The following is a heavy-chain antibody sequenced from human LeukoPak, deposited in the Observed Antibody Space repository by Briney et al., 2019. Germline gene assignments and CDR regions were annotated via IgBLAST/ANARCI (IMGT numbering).Heavy chain of an antibody. CDR3: ARDRSGDTAIDY. CDR2: ISYDGSNK. V-gene: IGHV3-30-3*01. D-gene: IGHD6-25*01. Sequence: GRSLRLSCAASGFTFSSYAMHWVRQAPGKGLEWVAVISYDGSNKYYADSVKGRFTISRDNSKNTLYLQMNSLRAEDTAVYYCARDRSGDTAIDYWGQGTLVTVSS. J-gene: IGHJ4*02. CDR1: GFTFSSYA.